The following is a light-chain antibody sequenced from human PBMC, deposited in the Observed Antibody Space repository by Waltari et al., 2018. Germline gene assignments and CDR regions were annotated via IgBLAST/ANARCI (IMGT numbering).Light chain of an antibody. V-gene: IGKV3-20*01. Sequence: EIVLTQSPGTLSLSPGERATLSCRASQSVSSNTLAWYQHKPGQAPRLLIFGASSRATGIPDRFSGSGSGTEFALTISRLEPEDFAVYYCQDYGGSRTFGQGTKVEIK. CDR1: QSVSSNT. CDR2: GAS. CDR3: QDYGGSRT. J-gene: IGKJ1*01.